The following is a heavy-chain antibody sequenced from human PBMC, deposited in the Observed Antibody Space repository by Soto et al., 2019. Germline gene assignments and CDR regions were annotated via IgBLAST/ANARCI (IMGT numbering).Heavy chain of an antibody. Sequence: PGESLKISCKGSGYSFTSYWISWVRQMPGKGLEWMGRIDPSDSYTNYSPSFQGHVTISADKSISTAYLQWSSLKASDTAMYYCARLVSSTSWPPTTYYYYYGMDVWGQGTTVTVSS. CDR2: IDPSDSYT. CDR1: GYSFTSYW. V-gene: IGHV5-10-1*01. J-gene: IGHJ6*02. CDR3: ARLVSSTSWPPTTYYYYYGMDV. D-gene: IGHD2-2*01.